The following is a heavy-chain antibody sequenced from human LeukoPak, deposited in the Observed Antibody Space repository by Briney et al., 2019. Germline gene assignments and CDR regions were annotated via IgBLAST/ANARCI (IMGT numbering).Heavy chain of an antibody. CDR1: GGSITGFS. CDR3: ARGLSTNWNNWFDP. Sequence: SETLSLTCTVSGGSITGFSWSWIRQPPGKTLEWMGYIQYSGSTNYNPSLKSRVTISADTSKNQLSLRLNSVTAADTAVYYCARGLSTNWNNWFDPWGQGTLVTVSS. V-gene: IGHV4-59*08. J-gene: IGHJ5*02. CDR2: IQYSGST. D-gene: IGHD1-1*01.